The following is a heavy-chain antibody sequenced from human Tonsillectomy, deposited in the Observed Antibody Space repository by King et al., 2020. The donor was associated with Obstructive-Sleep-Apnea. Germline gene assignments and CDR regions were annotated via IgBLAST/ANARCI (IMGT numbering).Heavy chain of an antibody. V-gene: IGHV2-70*11. D-gene: IGHD5-18*01. CDR2: IDWDDDK. J-gene: IGHJ4*02. CDR1: GFSLRASGMG. CDR3: ARTLWDTTMDPYFDY. Sequence: VTLKESGPALVKPTQTLTLTCTFSGFSLRASGMGGSWIRQPPGKALEWLARIDWDDDKDYSTSLKTRLTISKDTSKNQVVLTMTNVDPVDTATYYCARTLWDTTMDPYFDYWGQGTLVTVSS.